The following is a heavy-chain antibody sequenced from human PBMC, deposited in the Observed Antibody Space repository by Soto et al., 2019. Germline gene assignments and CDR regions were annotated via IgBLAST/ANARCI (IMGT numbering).Heavy chain of an antibody. CDR2: IYYSGST. D-gene: IGHD2-2*01. CDR3: ASSLGAIGYCSSTSCQGWFDP. Sequence: PSETLSLTCTVSGGSISSGGYYWSWIRQHPGKGLEWIGYIYYSGSTYYNPSLKSRVTISVDTSKNQFSLKLSSVTAADTAVYYCASSLGAIGYCSSTSCQGWFDPWGQGTLVTVSS. J-gene: IGHJ5*02. CDR1: GGSISSGGYY. V-gene: IGHV4-31*03.